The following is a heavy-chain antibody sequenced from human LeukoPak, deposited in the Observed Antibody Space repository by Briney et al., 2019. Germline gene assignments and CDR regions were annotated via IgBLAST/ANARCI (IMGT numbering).Heavy chain of an antibody. D-gene: IGHD1/OR15-1a*01. V-gene: IGHV3-23*01. CDR1: GFTFRNYA. J-gene: IGHJ2*01. Sequence: PGGSLRLSCAASGFTFRNYAMSWVRQAPGKGLEWVSGINGADTTTLYADSVKGRFTISRDNSKNALSLQMNSLRAEDTAVYYCVRNQWVEQYWYFDLWGGGTLVTVSS. CDR2: INGADTTT. CDR3: VRNQWVEQYWYFDL.